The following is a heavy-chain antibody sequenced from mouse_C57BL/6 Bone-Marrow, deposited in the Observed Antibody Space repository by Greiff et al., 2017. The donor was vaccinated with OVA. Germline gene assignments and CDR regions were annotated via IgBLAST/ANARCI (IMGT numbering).Heavy chain of an antibody. CDR2: ISSGGDYI. CDR3: TRGGAYYYGSSWFAY. D-gene: IGHD1-1*01. Sequence: EVKLVESGEGLVKPGGSLKLSCAASGFTFSSYAMSWVRQTPEKRLEWVAYISSGGDYIYYADTVKGRFTISRDNARNTLYLQMSSLKSEDTAMYYCTRGGAYYYGSSWFAYWGQGTLVTVSA. CDR1: GFTFSSYA. J-gene: IGHJ3*01. V-gene: IGHV5-9-1*02.